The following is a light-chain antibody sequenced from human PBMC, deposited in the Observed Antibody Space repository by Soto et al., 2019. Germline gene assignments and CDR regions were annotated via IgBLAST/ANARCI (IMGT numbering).Light chain of an antibody. CDR2: GAS. V-gene: IGKV3-20*01. CDR1: QSVSSSY. CDR3: QQYRSSSGFT. J-gene: IGKJ3*01. Sequence: EIVLTQSPGTLSLSPGERATLSCRASQSVSSSYLAWYQQKPGQAPRLLIYGASSRATGIPDRFSGSGSGTDFTLTISRLEPEDFAVYYCQQYRSSSGFTFGPGTKVDIK.